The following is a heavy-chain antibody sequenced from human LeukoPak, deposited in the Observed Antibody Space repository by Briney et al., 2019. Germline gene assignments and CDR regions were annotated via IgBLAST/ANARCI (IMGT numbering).Heavy chain of an antibody. D-gene: IGHD3-16*02. CDR1: GYSFTNYW. V-gene: IGHV5-51*01. Sequence: GESLKISCKGSGYSFTNYWIAWVRQMPGKGLEWMGIINPGDSDTRYRPSFQGQVTISAAKSISTAYLQWSSLEASATAMHYRARSDKYGYVWGNDRYIADYWGQGTLVTVSS. CDR2: INPGDSDT. CDR3: ARSDKYGYVWGNDRYIADY. J-gene: IGHJ4*02.